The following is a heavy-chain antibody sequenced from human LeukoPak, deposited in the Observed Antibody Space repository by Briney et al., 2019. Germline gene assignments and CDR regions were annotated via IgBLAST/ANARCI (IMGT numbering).Heavy chain of an antibody. CDR3: ARGFLYCSSTSCPPLFYYGMDV. CDR1: GFTFSSYA. CDR2: ISGCCGST. J-gene: IGHJ6*02. D-gene: IGHD2-2*01. V-gene: IGHV3-23*01. Sequence: GGSLRLSCAASGFTFSSYAMIWVRQAPGEGLEWVSAISGCCGSTYYADSVKGRFAISRDNSKNTLYLQMISVRAEDTAVYYCARGFLYCSSTSCPPLFYYGMDVWGQGTTVTVSS.